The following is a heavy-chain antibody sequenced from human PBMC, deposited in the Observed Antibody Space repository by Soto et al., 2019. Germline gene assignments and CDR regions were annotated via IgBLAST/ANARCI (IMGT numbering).Heavy chain of an antibody. CDR2: IYHSGTT. Sequence: SETLSLTCTVSGYSISNGYHWAWIRQPPGKGLEWIGSIYHSGTTFYNPSLKNQVIISVDTSNNQFSLQLTSVTAADTATYYCAKENCPHGGCYSFDYWRQGTPVTVSS. CDR1: GYSISNGYH. V-gene: IGHV4-38-2*02. CDR3: AKENCPHGGCYSFDY. D-gene: IGHD2-8*01. J-gene: IGHJ4*02.